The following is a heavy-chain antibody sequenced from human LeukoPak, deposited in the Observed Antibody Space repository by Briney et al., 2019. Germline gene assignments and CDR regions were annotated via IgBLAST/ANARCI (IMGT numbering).Heavy chain of an antibody. V-gene: IGHV3-23*01. CDR1: GFTFDTFA. D-gene: IGHD7-27*01. Sequence: SGGSLRLSCVASGFTFDTFAMSWVRQAPGKGLEWVSAIGNTETYYSDSVKGRFTISRDNSKSTIYLHMSNLRAEDTALYYCARDGQAFNSNWDYFEYWGQGTPVTVSS. J-gene: IGHJ4*02. CDR3: ARDGQAFNSNWDYFEY. CDR2: IGNTET.